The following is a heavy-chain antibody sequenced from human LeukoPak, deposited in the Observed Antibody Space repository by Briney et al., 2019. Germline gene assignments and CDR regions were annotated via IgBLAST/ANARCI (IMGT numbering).Heavy chain of an antibody. CDR3: TRGPLSGSSRDY. CDR1: GYTFTGYD. Sequence: GASVRVSCKASGYTFTGYDINWVRQATGQGLEWMGWMNPNTGDTGYSHKFQGRVTMTRDTSIDTAYVELSGLTSEDTAVYYCTRGPLSGSSRDYWGQGTLVTVSS. D-gene: IGHD1-26*01. J-gene: IGHJ4*02. CDR2: MNPNTGDT. V-gene: IGHV1-8*01.